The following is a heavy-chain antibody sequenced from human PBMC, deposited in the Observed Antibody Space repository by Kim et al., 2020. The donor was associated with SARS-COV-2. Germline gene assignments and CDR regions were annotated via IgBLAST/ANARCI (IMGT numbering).Heavy chain of an antibody. D-gene: IGHD3-9*01. J-gene: IGHJ6*02. CDR1: GFTFSSYG. V-gene: IGHV3-33*06. Sequence: GGSLRLSCAASGFTFSSYGMHWVRQAPGKGLEWVAVIWYDGSNKYYADSVKGRFTISRDNSKNTLYLQMNSLRAEDTAVYYCAKDRESYDILTGLGDRGYGMDVWGQGTTVTVSS. CDR2: IWYDGSNK. CDR3: AKDRESYDILTGLGDRGYGMDV.